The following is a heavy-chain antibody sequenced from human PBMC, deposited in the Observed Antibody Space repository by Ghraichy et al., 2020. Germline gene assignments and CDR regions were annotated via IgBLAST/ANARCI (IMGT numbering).Heavy chain of an antibody. CDR1: GGSISSYY. J-gene: IGHJ6*03. CDR3: ARGYCSSTSCPYYYYYMDV. CDR2: IYYSGST. D-gene: IGHD2-2*01. V-gene: IGHV4-59*08. Sequence: TLSLTCTVSGGSISSYYWSWIRQPPGKGLEWIGYIYYSGSTNYNPSLKSRVTISVDTSKNQFSLKVSSVTAADTAVYYCARGYCSSTSCPYYYYYMDVWGKGTTVTVSS.